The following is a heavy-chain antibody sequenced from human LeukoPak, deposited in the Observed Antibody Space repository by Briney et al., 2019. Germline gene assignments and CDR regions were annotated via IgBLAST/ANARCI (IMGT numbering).Heavy chain of an antibody. V-gene: IGHV3-33*01. CDR3: ARASTIAVAGIRGD. D-gene: IGHD6-19*01. CDR2: IWYDGSNK. CDR1: GFTFSSYG. J-gene: IGHJ4*02. Sequence: GRSLRLSCAASGFTFSSYGMPWVRQAPGKGLEWVAVIWYDGSNKYYADSVKGRFTISRDNSKNTLYLQMNSLRAEDTAVYYCARASTIAVAGIRGDWGQGTLVTVSS.